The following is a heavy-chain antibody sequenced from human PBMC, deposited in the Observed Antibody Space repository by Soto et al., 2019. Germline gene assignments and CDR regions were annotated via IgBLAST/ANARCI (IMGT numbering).Heavy chain of an antibody. CDR1: GYSFTTYW. V-gene: IGHV5-51*01. D-gene: IGHD3-22*01. CDR3: ARRGAVVPGDAFDI. CDR2: IYPGDSDT. J-gene: IGHJ3*02. Sequence: LKISCKASGYSFTTYWIGWVRQRPGKGLEWMGIIYPGDSDTRYSPSFQGQVTISADKSISTAYLQWRSLKASDTAMYYCARRGAVVPGDAFDIWGQGTMVTVSS.